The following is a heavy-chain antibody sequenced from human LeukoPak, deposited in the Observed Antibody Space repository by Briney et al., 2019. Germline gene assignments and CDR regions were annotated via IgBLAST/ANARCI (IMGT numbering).Heavy chain of an antibody. CDR2: ISYSGST. D-gene: IGHD6-19*01. CDR3: AGERGEEYSSGWYKRNYFDN. V-gene: IGHV4-59*12. J-gene: IGHJ4*02. CDR1: GGSISSYY. Sequence: QPSESLSLTCTVSGGSISSYYWSWIRQPPGKGLEWIGYISYSGSTNYNPSLKSRVTMSVDTSKNQFSLNLSSVTAADTAVYYCAGERGEEYSSGWYKRNYFDNWGQGIRVTVSS.